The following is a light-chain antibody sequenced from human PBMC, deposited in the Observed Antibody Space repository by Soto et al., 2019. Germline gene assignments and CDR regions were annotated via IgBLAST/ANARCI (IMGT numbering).Light chain of an antibody. CDR1: QSISSW. J-gene: IGKJ1*01. Sequence: DIQMTQSPSTLSASVGDRVTITGRASQSISSWLAWYQQKPGKAPKLLIYDASSLESGVPSRFSGSGSGTEFTLPISSLQPDDFATYYCLQYNSYSETFGQGTKVDIK. V-gene: IGKV1-5*01. CDR2: DAS. CDR3: LQYNSYSET.